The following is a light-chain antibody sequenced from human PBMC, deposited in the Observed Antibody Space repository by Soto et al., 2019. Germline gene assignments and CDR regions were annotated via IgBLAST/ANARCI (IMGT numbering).Light chain of an antibody. CDR3: QQYKSWPPIT. V-gene: IGKV3-15*01. Sequence: EIVMTQSPGTLSVSPGERATHSCRASRGISSNLAWYQQKPGQAPRLLIYGASTRATGIPARFSGSGSGTEFTLTISSLQSEDFAIYYCQQYKSWPPITFGQGTRLEIK. J-gene: IGKJ5*01. CDR2: GAS. CDR1: RGISSN.